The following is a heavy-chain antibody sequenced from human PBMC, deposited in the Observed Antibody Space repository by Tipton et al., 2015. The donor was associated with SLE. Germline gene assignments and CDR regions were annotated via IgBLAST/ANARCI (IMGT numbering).Heavy chain of an antibody. CDR2: ISWDGGDI. V-gene: IGHV3-9*01. D-gene: IGHD2-15*01. CDR1: GFRFDDYA. Sequence: SLRLSCATSGFRFDDYAMNWVRKAPGKGLEWVSGISWDGGDIDYADSVRGRFTVSRDNAKNSVYLEMNSLREEDTAVYFCVRDVTPLGIVVVTSSSFDYWGQGTLVTVSS. CDR3: VRDVTPLGIVVVTSSSFDY. J-gene: IGHJ4*02.